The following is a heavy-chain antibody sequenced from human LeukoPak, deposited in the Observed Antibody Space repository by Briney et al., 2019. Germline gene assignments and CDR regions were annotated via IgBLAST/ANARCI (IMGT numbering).Heavy chain of an antibody. D-gene: IGHD3-10*01. CDR2: ISYDGSNK. CDR1: GFTFSSYA. J-gene: IGHJ6*04. Sequence: GRSLRLSCAASGFTFSSYAMHWVRQAPGKGLEWVAVISYDGSNKYYAGSVKGRFTISRDNSKNTLYLQMNSLRAEDTAVYYCARGLTYYYGSGKYDYCYGMDVWGKGTTVTVSS. CDR3: ARGLTYYYGSGKYDYCYGMDV. V-gene: IGHV3-30*04.